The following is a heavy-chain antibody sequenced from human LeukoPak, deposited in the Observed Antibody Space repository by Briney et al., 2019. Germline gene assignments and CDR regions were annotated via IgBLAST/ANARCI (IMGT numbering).Heavy chain of an antibody. J-gene: IGHJ4*02. D-gene: IGHD5-18*01. CDR3: ARDISQLWYFDY. V-gene: IGHV1-69*04. CDR2: IIPILGIA. CDR1: GGTFSSYT. Sequence: SVKVSCKAPGGTFSSYTISWVRQAPGQGLEWMGRIIPILGIANYAQKFQGRVTITADKSTSTAYMELSSLRSEDTAVYYCARDISQLWYFDYWGQGTLVTVSS.